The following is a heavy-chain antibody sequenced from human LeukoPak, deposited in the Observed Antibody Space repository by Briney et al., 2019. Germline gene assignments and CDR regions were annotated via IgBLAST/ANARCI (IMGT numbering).Heavy chain of an antibody. CDR1: VYTFTSYA. Sequence: ASGKVSCKASVYTFTSYAMHWVRQAPGRRPERMGWINAGNGNTEYSQKFQGRVTITRDTSASTAYMELSSLRSEVTAVYYCASSRAVAGTRMITARWFDPWGQGTLVTVSS. V-gene: IGHV1-3*01. D-gene: IGHD6-19*01. CDR3: ASSRAVAGTRMITARWFDP. J-gene: IGHJ5*02. CDR2: INAGNGNT.